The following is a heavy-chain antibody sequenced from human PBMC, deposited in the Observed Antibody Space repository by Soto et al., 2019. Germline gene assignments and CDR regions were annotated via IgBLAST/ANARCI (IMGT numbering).Heavy chain of an antibody. CDR3: AREPYEGSSTFYYYYYGMDV. V-gene: IGHV1-69*13. J-gene: IGHJ6*02. CDR1: GGTFSSYA. D-gene: IGHD3-3*01. CDR2: IIPIFGTA. Sequence: SVKVSCKASGGTFSSYAISWVRQAPGQGLEWMGGIIPIFGTANYAQKFQGRVTITADESTSTAYLELSSLRSEDTAVYYCAREPYEGSSTFYYYYYGMDVWGQGTTVTVSS.